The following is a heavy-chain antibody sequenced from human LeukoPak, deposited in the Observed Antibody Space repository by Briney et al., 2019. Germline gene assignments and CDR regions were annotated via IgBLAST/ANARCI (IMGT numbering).Heavy chain of an antibody. V-gene: IGHV1-8*01. Sequence: GASVKVSCKASGYTFTSYDINWVRQATGQGLEWMGWMNPNSGNTGYAQKFQGRVTMTRNTSISTAYTELSSLRSEDTAVYYCARGLEGFLASGDYYYYGMDVWGQGTTVTVSS. J-gene: IGHJ6*02. CDR3: ARGLEGFLASGDYYYYGMDV. D-gene: IGHD3-3*01. CDR2: MNPNSGNT. CDR1: GYTFTSYD.